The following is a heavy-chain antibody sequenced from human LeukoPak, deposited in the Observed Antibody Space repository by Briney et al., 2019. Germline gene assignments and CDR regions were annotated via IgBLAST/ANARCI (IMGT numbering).Heavy chain of an antibody. Sequence: SDTLSLTCALDGPSFSGYYWSWIRHPPGKGREWIGEINHSGSTNYNPSLKSRVTISVDTSKNQFSLKLSSVTGADTAVYYCARVEVAVTEYYGMDVWGQGTTVTVSS. CDR3: ARVEVAVTEYYGMDV. J-gene: IGHJ6*02. CDR2: INHSGST. CDR1: GPSFSGYY. D-gene: IGHD6-19*01. V-gene: IGHV4-34*01.